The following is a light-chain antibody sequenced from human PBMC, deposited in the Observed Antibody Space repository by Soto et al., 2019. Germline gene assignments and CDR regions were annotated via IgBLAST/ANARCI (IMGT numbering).Light chain of an antibody. CDR3: HQRSNWPIT. V-gene: IGKV3-11*01. CDR1: QSVSSH. CDR2: DAS. J-gene: IGKJ5*01. Sequence: EMGWTQSPGTLSVSPGERATLSCRASQSVSSHLVWFQQKPGQAPRLLIYDASTRATGIPARFSGSGSGTDFTLTISSLEPEDFAVYYCHQRSNWPITFGQGTRLEIK.